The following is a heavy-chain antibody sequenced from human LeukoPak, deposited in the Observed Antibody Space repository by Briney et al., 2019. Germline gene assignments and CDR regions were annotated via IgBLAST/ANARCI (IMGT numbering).Heavy chain of an antibody. CDR3: ASDPYLANFWTGYPHY. CDR2: LTIDLSII. D-gene: IGHD3/OR15-3a*01. J-gene: IGHJ4*02. Sequence: PVQSLDSASVLTIDLSIIDYADSVKGRFTISRDKAKNSLYLQMNSLRAEDTAVYYCASDPYLANFWTGYPHYWGQGTLVTVSS. V-gene: IGHV3-48*01.